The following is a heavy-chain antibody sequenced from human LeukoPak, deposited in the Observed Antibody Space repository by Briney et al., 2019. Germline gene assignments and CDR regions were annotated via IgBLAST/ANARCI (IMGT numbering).Heavy chain of an antibody. V-gene: IGHV4-4*07. J-gene: IGHJ3*02. Sequence: SETLSLTCTVSGGSISHYYWSWIRQPAGKGLEWIGRIYTSESTNYNPSLKSRVTMSVDTSKNQFSLKLSSVTAADTAVYYCARDSGWPGAFDIWGQGTMVTVSS. CDR2: IYTSEST. CDR1: GGSISHYY. CDR3: ARDSGWPGAFDI. D-gene: IGHD6-19*01.